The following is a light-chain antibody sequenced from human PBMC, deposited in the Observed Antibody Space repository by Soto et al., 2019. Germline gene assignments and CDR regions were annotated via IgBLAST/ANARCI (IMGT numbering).Light chain of an antibody. J-gene: IGLJ3*02. CDR3: AAWDNSLNGWV. CDR1: SSNIGSKT. CDR2: SNT. Sequence: QSVLTQPPSASETPGQRVSISCSGSSSNIGSKTVNWYQQLPGTAPKLLIHSNTQRPPGVPDRFSGSKSGTSASLAISRLQSEDEADYYCAAWDNSLNGWVFGGGTKLTVL. V-gene: IGLV1-44*01.